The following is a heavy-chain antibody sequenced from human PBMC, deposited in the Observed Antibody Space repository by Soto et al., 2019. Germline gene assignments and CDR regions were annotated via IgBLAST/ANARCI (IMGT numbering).Heavy chain of an antibody. CDR2: IYYSGRT. Sequence: SETLSLTCTVSGGSINNYYWSWIRQPPGKGLEWIGYIYYSGRTSYNPSLKSRVTISVDTSKNQFSLKLSSVTAADTAVYYCAKAGTIFGVVMNNWFDPWGQGTLVTVSS. CDR1: GGSINNYY. D-gene: IGHD3-3*01. V-gene: IGHV4-59*08. J-gene: IGHJ5*02. CDR3: AKAGTIFGVVMNNWFDP.